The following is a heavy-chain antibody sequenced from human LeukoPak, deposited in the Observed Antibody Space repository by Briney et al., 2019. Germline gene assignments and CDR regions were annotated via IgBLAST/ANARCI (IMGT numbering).Heavy chain of an antibody. V-gene: IGHV3-23*01. D-gene: IGHD3/OR15-3a*01. CDR1: GFSFSRNA. CDR3: ARASWTSNADAVW. J-gene: IGHJ4*02. Sequence: GGALRLSCAACGFSFSRNAMSWVGQARARGGEWFSSLRGNGDPFYAPSLQGRFTLSRDDSTNTVYLHLNNLRVEDSAVYYCARASWTSNADAVWWGQGTLVTVSS. CDR2: LRGNGDP.